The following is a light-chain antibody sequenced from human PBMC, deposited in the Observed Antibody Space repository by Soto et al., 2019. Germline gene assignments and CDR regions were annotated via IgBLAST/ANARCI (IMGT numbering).Light chain of an antibody. V-gene: IGKV3-20*01. J-gene: IGKJ1*01. CDR3: GQFVSAPPRT. CDR1: QRVASTF. Sequence: EIVLTQSPGTPSAPPGARATLSCRASQRVASTFLAWYQQKPGQAPRLLIYGVSKRATGIPDRFSGSGSGTDFILDISRLEPEDCAVYYCGQFVSAPPRTFGQGTRVEIK. CDR2: GVS.